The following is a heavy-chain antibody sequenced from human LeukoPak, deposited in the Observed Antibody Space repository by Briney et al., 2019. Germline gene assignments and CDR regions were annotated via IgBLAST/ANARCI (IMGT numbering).Heavy chain of an antibody. V-gene: IGHV3-66*01. J-gene: IGHJ3*02. CDR2: IYSGGST. Sequence: GGSLRLSCAASGFTVSSNYMSWVRQAPGKGLEWVSVIYSGGSTYYADSVKGRFTISRDNSKNTLYLQMNSLRAEDTAVYYCATARLLLMYAFDIWGQGTMVTVSS. CDR1: GFTVSSNY. D-gene: IGHD3-22*01. CDR3: ATARLLLMYAFDI.